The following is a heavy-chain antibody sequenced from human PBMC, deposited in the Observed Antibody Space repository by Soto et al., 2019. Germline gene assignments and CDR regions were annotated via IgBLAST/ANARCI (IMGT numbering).Heavy chain of an antibody. Sequence: QVQLQESGPGLVKPSQTLSLTCTVSGDSISSGDYYWSWIRQPPGKGLEWIGYIYYSGSTYYNPSLKSRVTISVDTSKNQFSLKLSSVTAADTAVYYCARAGYCSSTSCFYGMDVWGQGTTVTVSS. CDR2: IYYSGST. V-gene: IGHV4-30-4*01. CDR1: GDSISSGDYY. D-gene: IGHD2-2*01. J-gene: IGHJ6*02. CDR3: ARAGYCSSTSCFYGMDV.